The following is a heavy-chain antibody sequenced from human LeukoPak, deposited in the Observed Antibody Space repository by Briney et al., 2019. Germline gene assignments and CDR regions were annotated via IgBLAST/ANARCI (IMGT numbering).Heavy chain of an antibody. CDR2: ISSSSSTI. V-gene: IGHV3-48*01. J-gene: IGHJ4*02. Sequence: PGGSLRLSCAASGFTFSSYSMNWVRQAPGKGLEWVSYISSSSSTIYYADSVKGRFTISRDNAKNSLYLQMNSLRAEDTAVYYCARGMATQYGDYFDYWGQGTLVTVSS. CDR3: ARGMATQYGDYFDY. CDR1: GFTFSSYS. D-gene: IGHD5-24*01.